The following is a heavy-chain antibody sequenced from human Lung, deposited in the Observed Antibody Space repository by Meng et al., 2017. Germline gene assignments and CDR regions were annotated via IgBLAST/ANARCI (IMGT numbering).Heavy chain of an antibody. CDR2: INYSGSN. D-gene: IGHD4/OR15-4a*01. CDR1: DVVFLCSD. V-gene: IGHV4-34*01. J-gene: IGHJ4*02. CDR3: ARGPETMAHDFDY. Sequence: LLQHVCAGRFKPFAPPSSPGVVFDVVFLCSDCILIRQAPGKGLEWVWKINYSGSNHYTPSLGSRVTVAVVTSQINLSLKLSSVTAADADVYSCARGPETMAHDFDYWGQGTLVTVSS.